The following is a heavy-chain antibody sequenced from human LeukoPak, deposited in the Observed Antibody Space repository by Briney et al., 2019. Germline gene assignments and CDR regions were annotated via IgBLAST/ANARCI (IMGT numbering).Heavy chain of an antibody. CDR2: ISSSSSYI. CDR3: ASGKYRYGDNWFDP. CDR1: GFTFSSYS. J-gene: IGHJ5*02. D-gene: IGHD5-18*01. Sequence: PGGSLRLSCAASGFTFSSYSMNWVRQAPGKGLEWVSSISSSSSYIYYADSVKGRFTISRDNAKNSLYLQMNSLRAEDTAVYFCASGKYRYGDNWFDPWGQGTLVTVSS. V-gene: IGHV3-21*01.